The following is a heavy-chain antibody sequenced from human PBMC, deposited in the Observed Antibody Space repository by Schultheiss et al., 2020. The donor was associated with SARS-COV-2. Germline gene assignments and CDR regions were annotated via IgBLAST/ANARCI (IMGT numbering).Heavy chain of an antibody. CDR1: GFSFNVYS. CDR2: ISASSAYI. J-gene: IGHJ6*02. Sequence: GESLKISCATSGFSFNVYSMYWVRQAPGKGLEWVSSISASSAYIYYADSVKGRFTISRDNAKNSLYLQMNSLRAEDTAVYYCARSLGYYDILTGYHPAHYGMDVWGQGTTVTVSS. CDR3: ARSLGYYDILTGYHPAHYGMDV. V-gene: IGHV3-21*01. D-gene: IGHD3-9*01.